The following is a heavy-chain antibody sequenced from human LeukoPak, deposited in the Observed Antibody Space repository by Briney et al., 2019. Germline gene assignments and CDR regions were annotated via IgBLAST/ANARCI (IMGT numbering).Heavy chain of an antibody. CDR3: AKGGRGSEYYYYYYMDV. V-gene: IGHV3-9*01. CDR1: GFTFSSYS. D-gene: IGHD3-10*01. J-gene: IGHJ6*03. CDR2: ISWNSGSI. Sequence: GGSLRLSCAASGFTFSSYSMNWVRQAPGKGLEWVSGISWNSGSIGYADSVKGRFTISRDNAKNSLYLQMNSLRAEDTALYYCAKGGRGSEYYYYYYMDVWGKGTAVTISS.